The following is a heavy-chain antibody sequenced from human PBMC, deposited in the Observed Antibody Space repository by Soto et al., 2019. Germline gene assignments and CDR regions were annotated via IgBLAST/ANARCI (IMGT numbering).Heavy chain of an antibody. D-gene: IGHD1-26*01. V-gene: IGHV1-18*01. J-gene: IGHJ4*02. Sequence: ASVQVSCKVSGYTFIGSAISWVRQAPGQGLEWMGWIDAYNGNTKYAQKFQDRLTVTTDTSTSTAYMELRSLTSDDTAVYYCARDGWELLFFDYWGQGTLVTVSS. CDR3: ARDGWELLFFDY. CDR1: GYTFIGSA. CDR2: IDAYNGNT.